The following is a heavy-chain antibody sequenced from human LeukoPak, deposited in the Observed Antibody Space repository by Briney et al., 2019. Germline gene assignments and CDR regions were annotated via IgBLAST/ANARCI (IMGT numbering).Heavy chain of an antibody. CDR3: AREAQEHYFDY. CDR1: GVTFSSFW. Sequence: GGSLRLSCAVSGVTFSSFWMSWVRQAPGKGLEWVANIKQDGSEKYYVDSVKGRFTISRDNAKNSLYLQMNSLRAEDTAVYYCAREAQEHYFDYWGQGTLVSVSS. V-gene: IGHV3-7*01. CDR2: IKQDGSEK. J-gene: IGHJ4*02.